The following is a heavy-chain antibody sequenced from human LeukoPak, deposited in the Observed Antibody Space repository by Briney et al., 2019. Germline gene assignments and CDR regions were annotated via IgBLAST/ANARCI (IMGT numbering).Heavy chain of an antibody. Sequence: PGGSLRLSCAASGFTFSSYALHWVRQAPGKGLEWVAFISYDGSNRYYADSVKGRFTISRDNSKNTLYLQMNSLRPEDTAVYYCARPMTANAFDIWGQGTMVTVSS. CDR3: ARPMTANAFDI. J-gene: IGHJ3*02. CDR2: ISYDGSNR. CDR1: GFTFSSYA. V-gene: IGHV3-30-3*01.